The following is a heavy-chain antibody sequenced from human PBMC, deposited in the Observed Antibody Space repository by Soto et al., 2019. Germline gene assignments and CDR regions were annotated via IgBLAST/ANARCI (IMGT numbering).Heavy chain of an antibody. V-gene: IGHV4-59*01. CDR2: IYYSGST. J-gene: IGHJ6*02. Sequence: SETLSLTCTVSGGSISSYYWSWIRQPPGKGLEWIGYIYYSGSTNYNPSLKSRVTISVDTSKNQFSLKLSSVTAADTAVYYCARVLSGNNKRPYYYYGMDVWGQGTTVTVS. CDR1: GGSISSYY. CDR3: ARVLSGNNKRPYYYYGMDV. D-gene: IGHD3-10*01.